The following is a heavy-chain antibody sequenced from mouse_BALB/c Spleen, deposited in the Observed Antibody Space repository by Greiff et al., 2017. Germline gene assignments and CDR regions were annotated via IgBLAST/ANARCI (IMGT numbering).Heavy chain of an antibody. V-gene: IGHV3-2*02. CDR1: GYSITSDYA. Sequence: EVQLQESGPGLVKPSQSLSLTCTVTGYSITSDYAWNWIRQFPGNKLEWMGYISYSGSTSYNPSLKSRISITRDTSKNQFFLQLNSVTTEDTATYYCARYDVGNYYAMDYWGQGTSVTVSS. D-gene: IGHD2-12*01. CDR3: ARYDVGNYYAMDY. CDR2: ISYSGST. J-gene: IGHJ4*01.